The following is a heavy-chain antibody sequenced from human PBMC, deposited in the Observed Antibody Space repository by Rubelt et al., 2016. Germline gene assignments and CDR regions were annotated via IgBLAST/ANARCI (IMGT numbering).Heavy chain of an antibody. CDR2: SLSTSGSST. V-gene: IGHV3-66*02. Sequence: EVQLVESGGGLVQPGGSLRLSCEASGFTFSDLHMDWVRQAPGKGLEWVSSLSTSGSSTYYADSVKGRFTISRDNSKNTLYLQMNSLRTEDAAVYYCARGSNKHIVATIGNYWGQGTLATLS. CDR1: GFTFSDLH. J-gene: IGHJ4*02. D-gene: IGHD5-12*01. CDR3: ARGSNKHIVATIGNY.